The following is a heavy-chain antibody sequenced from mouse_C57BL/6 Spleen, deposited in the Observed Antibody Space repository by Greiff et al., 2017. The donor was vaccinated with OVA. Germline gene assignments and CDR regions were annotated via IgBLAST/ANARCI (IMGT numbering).Heavy chain of an antibody. CDR1: GFSFNTYA. CDR2: IRSKSNNYAT. CDR3: VRQREDYAMDY. V-gene: IGHV10-1*01. Sequence: EVQGVESGGGLVQPKGSLKLSCAASGFSFNTYAMNWVRQAPGKGLEWVARIRSKSNNYATYYADSVKDRFTISRDDSESMLYLQMNNLKTEDTAMYYCVRQREDYAMDYWGQGTSVTVSS. J-gene: IGHJ4*01.